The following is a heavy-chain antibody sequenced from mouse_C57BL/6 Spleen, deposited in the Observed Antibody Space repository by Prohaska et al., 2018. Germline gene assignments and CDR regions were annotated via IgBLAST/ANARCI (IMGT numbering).Heavy chain of an antibody. CDR1: FTFSGFW. V-gene: IGHV11-2*01. CDR2: MKSDGSAI. Sequence: FTFSGFWMSWVRQTPGKILVLIGDMKSDGSAINYAPSIKDRFTIFRDNDKSTLYLQMSNVRSEDTATYFCMRYGNYWYFDVWGTGTTVTVSS. D-gene: IGHD2-1*01. J-gene: IGHJ1*03. CDR3: MRYGNYWYFDV.